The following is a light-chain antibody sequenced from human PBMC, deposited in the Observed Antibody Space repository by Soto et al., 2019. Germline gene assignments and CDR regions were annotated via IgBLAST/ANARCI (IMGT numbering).Light chain of an antibody. CDR2: GAS. CDR3: QQYNSYS. V-gene: IGKV3-20*01. J-gene: IGKJ1*01. CDR1: QSVSSRY. Sequence: EIVLTQSPGTLSLSPGERSTLSCRASQSVSSRYLAWYQQKPGQAPRLLIYGASSRATGIPDRFSGSGSGTDFTLTISSLQPDDFATYYCQQYNSYSFGQGTKVDIK.